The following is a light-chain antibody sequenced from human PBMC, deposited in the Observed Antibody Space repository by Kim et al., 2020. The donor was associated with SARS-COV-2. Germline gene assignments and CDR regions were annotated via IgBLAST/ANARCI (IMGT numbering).Light chain of an antibody. CDR3: ATWDVSLNGWV. J-gene: IGLJ3*02. CDR2: NDY. CDR1: SSNVGLHF. V-gene: IGLV1-44*01. Sequence: QSVLTQPPSTSGTPGQRVTISCSGSSSNVGLHFVNWYQQLPGTAPSVFIYNDYHRPSGVPDRFSGSRSGTSASLAISGLQSEDEADYYCATWDVSLNGWVFGGGTQLTVL.